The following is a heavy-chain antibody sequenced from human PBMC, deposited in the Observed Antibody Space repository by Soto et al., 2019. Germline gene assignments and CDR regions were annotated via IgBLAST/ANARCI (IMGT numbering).Heavy chain of an antibody. CDR1: GFIFSSYA. V-gene: IGHV3-23*01. Sequence: LRLSCAASGFIFSSYAMTWVRQAPGKGLEWVSGISGSGDDTYYADSVKGRFTISRDISKNTLYLQMNSLRAEDTAVYYCAKDLPRNSPEDYYGMDVSGPGTTLTVSS. CDR2: ISGSGDDT. CDR3: AKDLPRNSPEDYYGMDV. D-gene: IGHD1-1*01. J-gene: IGHJ6*02.